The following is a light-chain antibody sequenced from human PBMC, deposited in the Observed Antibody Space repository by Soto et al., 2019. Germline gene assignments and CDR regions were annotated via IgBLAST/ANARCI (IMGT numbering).Light chain of an antibody. Sequence: EIVLTQSPGTLSLSPGERGTLSCRASQNLGTLYLAWFQQKSGQAPRLLIYSASRRATGIPDRFTGSGSGTDFTLTIHRVEPEDFAVYFCQQYAGSPRTLGQGTKGDIK. CDR3: QQYAGSPRT. CDR1: QNLGTLY. J-gene: IGKJ1*01. V-gene: IGKV3-20*01. CDR2: SAS.